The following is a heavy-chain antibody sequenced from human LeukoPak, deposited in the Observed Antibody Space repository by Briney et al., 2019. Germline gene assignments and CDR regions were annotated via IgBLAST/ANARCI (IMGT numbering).Heavy chain of an antibody. Sequence: GGPLRLSCVASGFTFSRFWMTWVRQAPGEGLEWVANINPDGSKKTYVDSVKGRFTISRDNAKNSLYSQMSSLRAEDTAVYYCATAPAAADSSWGQGTLVAVSS. CDR2: INPDGSKK. J-gene: IGHJ5*02. CDR3: ATAPAAADSS. D-gene: IGHD6-13*01. V-gene: IGHV3-7*01. CDR1: GFTFSRFW.